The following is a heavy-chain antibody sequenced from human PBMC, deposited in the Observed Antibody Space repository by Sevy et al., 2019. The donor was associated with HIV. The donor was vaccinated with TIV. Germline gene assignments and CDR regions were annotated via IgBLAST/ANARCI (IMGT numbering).Heavy chain of an antibody. D-gene: IGHD3-9*01. CDR3: AKVADYFDRNAYYPS. V-gene: IGHV3-21*01. Sequence: GGSLRLSCAASGFKFSDYAMNWVRQAPGKGLEWVASISSSSSYIFYVDSVKGRFTISRDNAKKSLYLQMDSLRAEDTAVYYCAKVADYFDRNAYYPSWGQGTLVTVSS. CDR1: GFKFSDYA. CDR2: ISSSSSYI. J-gene: IGHJ5*02.